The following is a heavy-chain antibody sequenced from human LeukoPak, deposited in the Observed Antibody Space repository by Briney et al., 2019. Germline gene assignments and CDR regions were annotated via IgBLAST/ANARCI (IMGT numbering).Heavy chain of an antibody. Sequence: GGSLRLSCAASGFTFDDYAMHWVRRAPGKGLEWVSGISWNSGTIDYMDSVKGRFTISRDNAKNSLYLQMKSLRPEDTAFYYCAKTYGYKGQESSLFDFWGQGTLVTVSS. J-gene: IGHJ4*02. D-gene: IGHD5-24*01. V-gene: IGHV3-9*01. CDR2: ISWNSGTI. CDR3: AKTYGYKGQESSLFDF. CDR1: GFTFDDYA.